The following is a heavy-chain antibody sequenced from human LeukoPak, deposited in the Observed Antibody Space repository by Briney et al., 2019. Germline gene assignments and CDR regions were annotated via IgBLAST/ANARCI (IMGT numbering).Heavy chain of an antibody. Sequence: GGSLRLSCAASGFTFTSAWMTWLRQTPEKGLEYVAHVNEDGSGRFYVDSAKGRFTISRDDTQNSVYLQMNSLRVEDTAVYYCAAWFGESVPWGQGTLVTVSS. CDR2: VNEDGSGR. CDR3: AAWFGESVP. J-gene: IGHJ5*02. D-gene: IGHD3-10*01. V-gene: IGHV3-7*01. CDR1: GFTFTSAW.